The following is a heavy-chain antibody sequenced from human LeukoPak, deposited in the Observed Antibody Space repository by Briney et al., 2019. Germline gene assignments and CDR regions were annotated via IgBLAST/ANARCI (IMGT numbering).Heavy chain of an antibody. Sequence: GGSLGLYCAASGFTFSSYEMNWVRQAPGKGLEWVSYISSSGSTIYYADSVKGRFTISRDNAKNSLYLQMNSLRAEDTAVYYCARDRWFGELYPRFYYYYGMDVWGKGTTVTVSS. J-gene: IGHJ6*04. CDR3: ARDRWFGELYPRFYYYYGMDV. CDR1: GFTFSSYE. CDR2: ISSSGSTI. V-gene: IGHV3-48*03. D-gene: IGHD3-10*01.